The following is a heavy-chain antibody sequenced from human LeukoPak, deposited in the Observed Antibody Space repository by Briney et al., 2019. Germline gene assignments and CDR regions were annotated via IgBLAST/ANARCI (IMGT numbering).Heavy chain of an antibody. CDR1: GYTFTNYG. CDR2: INAYNGNT. J-gene: IGHJ3*02. CDR3: ARELWVAAAGPYDACDI. Sequence: GASVKVSCKASGYTFTNYGINWVRQAPGQGLEWMGWINAYNGNTKYAQKLQGRVTMTTDTSTSTAYMELRSLRSDDTAVYYCARELWVAAAGPYDACDIWGQGTMVTVS. V-gene: IGHV1-18*01. D-gene: IGHD6-13*01.